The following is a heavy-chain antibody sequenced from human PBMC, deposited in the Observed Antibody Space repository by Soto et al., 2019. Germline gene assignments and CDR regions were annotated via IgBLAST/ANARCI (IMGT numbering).Heavy chain of an antibody. V-gene: IGHV3-33*01. CDR3: ARSQYSSSWYPFDY. CDR1: GFTFSSYG. J-gene: IGHJ4*02. CDR2: IYYDGSNK. Sequence: GGSLRLSCAASGFTFSSYGMHWVRQAPGKGLEWVAVIYYDGSNKYYADSVKGRFTISRDNSKNTLYLQMNGLRAEDTAVFYCARSQYSSSWYPFDYWGQGTLVTVSS. D-gene: IGHD6-13*01.